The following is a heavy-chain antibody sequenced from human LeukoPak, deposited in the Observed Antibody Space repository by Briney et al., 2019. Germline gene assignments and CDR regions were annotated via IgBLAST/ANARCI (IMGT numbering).Heavy chain of an antibody. CDR1: GGTFSSYA. Sequence: SVKVSCKASGGTFSSYAISWVRQAPGQGLEWMGGIIPIFGTANYAQKFQGRVTMTRDTSTTTVDMELSSLSSEDTAVYYCARGITGTNFDYWGQGTLVTVSS. J-gene: IGHJ4*02. CDR3: ARGITGTNFDY. CDR2: IIPIFGTA. V-gene: IGHV1-69*05. D-gene: IGHD1-20*01.